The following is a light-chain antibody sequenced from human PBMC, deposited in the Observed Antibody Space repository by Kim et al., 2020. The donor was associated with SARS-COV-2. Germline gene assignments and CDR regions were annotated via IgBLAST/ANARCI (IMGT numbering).Light chain of an antibody. CDR2: AAS. V-gene: IGKV1-27*01. J-gene: IGKJ4*01. CDR1: QGISNC. CDR3: QRYNSAPRT. Sequence: ASVGDRVTITCRASQGISNCLAWYQQKPGKVPELLIYAASALQSGVPSRFRGSGSGTDSTLTISSRQPEDVATYNCQRYNSAPRTFGGGTKVDIK.